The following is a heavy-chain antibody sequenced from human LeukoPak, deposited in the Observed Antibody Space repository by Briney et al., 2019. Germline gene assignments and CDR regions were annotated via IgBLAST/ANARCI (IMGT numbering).Heavy chain of an antibody. J-gene: IGHJ4*02. D-gene: IGHD6-6*01. CDR1: GFTFREYW. CDR3: ARRGGSSCRRSPIDY. V-gene: IGHV3-7*01. CDR2: IKQDGSQR. Sequence: GGPLRLSCTASGFTFREYWMTGAPQAPGRGSEGVGNIKQDGSQRYYMDSVRGRFTISRDNAKNSLFLQMNGLSAEDTAVYYCARRGGSSCRRSPIDYWGQGTLVTVSS.